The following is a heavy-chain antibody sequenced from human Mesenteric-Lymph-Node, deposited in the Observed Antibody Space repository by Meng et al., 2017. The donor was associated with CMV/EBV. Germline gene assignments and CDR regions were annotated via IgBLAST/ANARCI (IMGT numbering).Heavy chain of an antibody. D-gene: IGHD6-13*01. CDR1: GGSMGSGTYY. J-gene: IGHJ4*02. Sequence: SETLSLTCTVSGGSMGSGTYYWSWLRQPPGKGLEWIGTIYYSGTTYYNESLKGRVTISADTSKNQFSLKLSSVTAADTAVYYCARAMAGWDSSSWYEWDYWGQGTLVTVS. CDR2: IYYSGTT. V-gene: IGHV4-39*07. CDR3: ARAMAGWDSSSWYEWDY.